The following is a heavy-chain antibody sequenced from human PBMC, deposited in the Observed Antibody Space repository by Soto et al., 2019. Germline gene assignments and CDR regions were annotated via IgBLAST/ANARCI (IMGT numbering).Heavy chain of an antibody. J-gene: IGHJ4*02. V-gene: IGHV4-31*03. CDR3: ARFAREENPKVGSWYYFDY. CDR1: GGSISSGGCF. D-gene: IGHD6-13*01. Sequence: QVQLQESGPGLVKPSQTLSLTCTVSGGSISSGGCFWSWGRQHPGKGLEWIGNIYYSGRTYYNPSLKSRVTISVDTSKNQFSLKLSSVTAADTAVYYCARFAREENPKVGSWYYFDYWGQGTRVTVSS. CDR2: IYYSGRT.